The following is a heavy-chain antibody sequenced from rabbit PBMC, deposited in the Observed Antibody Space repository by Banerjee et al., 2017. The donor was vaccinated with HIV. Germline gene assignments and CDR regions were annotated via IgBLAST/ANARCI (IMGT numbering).Heavy chain of an antibody. V-gene: IGHV1S45*01. Sequence: QEQLVESGGGLVKPEGSLKLSCTASGFSFSDKAVMCWVRQAPGRGLEWIACIDSGSGGFTYFANWAKGRFTISKTSSTTVTLQMTSLTAADTATYFCARDTGSSFSSYGMDLWGQGTLVTVS. J-gene: IGHJ6*01. CDR2: IDSGSGGFT. CDR3: ARDTGSSFSSYGMDL. CDR1: GFSFSDKAV. D-gene: IGHD8-1*01.